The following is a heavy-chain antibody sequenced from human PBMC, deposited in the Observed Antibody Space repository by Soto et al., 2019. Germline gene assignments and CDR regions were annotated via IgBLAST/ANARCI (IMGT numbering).Heavy chain of an antibody. D-gene: IGHD2-2*01. Sequence: GGSLRLSCAASGFTFSSYWMHWVRQAPGKGLVWVSRINSDGSSTSYADSVKGRFTISRDNAKNTLYLQMNSLRAEDTAVYYCASSTFDGPVRFDPWGQGTLVTVSS. J-gene: IGHJ5*02. CDR2: INSDGSST. V-gene: IGHV3-74*01. CDR1: GFTFSSYW. CDR3: ASSTFDGPVRFDP.